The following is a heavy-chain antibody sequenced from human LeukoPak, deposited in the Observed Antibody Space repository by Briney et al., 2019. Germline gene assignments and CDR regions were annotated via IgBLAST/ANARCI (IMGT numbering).Heavy chain of an antibody. CDR2: MSPESGGT. D-gene: IGHD4-17*01. CDR1: GYTFTGYY. Sequence: EASVKVSCKASGYTFTGYYIHWVRQAPGQGLEWMGWMSPESGGTNIAQKFQGRVSMTRDTSITTAYMELSSLISDDTAVYFCARTNYDDAFDPWGQGILVTVSS. CDR3: ARTNYDDAFDP. V-gene: IGHV1-2*02. J-gene: IGHJ5*02.